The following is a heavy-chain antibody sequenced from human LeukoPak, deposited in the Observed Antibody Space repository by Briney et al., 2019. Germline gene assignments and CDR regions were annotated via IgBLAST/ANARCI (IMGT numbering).Heavy chain of an antibody. CDR1: GYSFTSYY. CDR3: AKERDGDYVRYTHY. V-gene: IGHV1-46*04. CDR2: INPSGGGT. Sequence: GASVTVSCTASGYSFTSYYMHWVRQAPGQGLEWMGIINPSGGGTYYADSVKGRFAISRDNSKNTLFLQLSSLRADDTAVYHCAKERDGDYVRYTHYWGQGTLVTVSS. J-gene: IGHJ4*02. D-gene: IGHD4-17*01.